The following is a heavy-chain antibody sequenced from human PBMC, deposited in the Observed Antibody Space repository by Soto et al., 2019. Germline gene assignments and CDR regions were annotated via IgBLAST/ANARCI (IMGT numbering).Heavy chain of an antibody. CDR3: ARAPGRGLGSDY. CDR1: GGSISSYY. CDR2: IYYSGST. V-gene: IGHV4-59*01. D-gene: IGHD4-17*01. J-gene: IGHJ4*02. Sequence: SETLSLTCTVSGGSISSYYWSWIRQPPGKGLEWIGYIYYSGSTNYNPSLKSRVTISVDTSKNQFSLKLSSVTAADTAVYYCARAPGRGLGSDYWGQGTLVTVSS.